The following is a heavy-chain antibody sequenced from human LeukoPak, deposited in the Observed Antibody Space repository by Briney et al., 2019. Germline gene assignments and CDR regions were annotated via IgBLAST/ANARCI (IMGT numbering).Heavy chain of an antibody. CDR1: GFTFNNYG. V-gene: IGHV3-7*03. Sequence: GGSLRLSCAASGFTFNNYGMQWVRQAPGKGLEWVANIKQDGSEKYYVDSVKGRFTNSRDNAKNSLYLQMNSLRAEDTAVYYCARDVGATGMDYWGQGTPVTVSS. CDR2: IKQDGSEK. J-gene: IGHJ4*02. D-gene: IGHD1-26*01. CDR3: ARDVGATGMDY.